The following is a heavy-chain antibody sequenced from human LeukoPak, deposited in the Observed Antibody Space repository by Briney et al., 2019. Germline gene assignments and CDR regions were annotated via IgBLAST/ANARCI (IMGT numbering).Heavy chain of an antibody. CDR2: IYWDDDK. CDR1: GFSLSTSGGG. CDR3: AHSSPPYGDYAEAHFDY. Sequence: SGPTLVNPTQTLTLTCTFSGFSLSTSGGGVGWIRQPPGKALEWLALIYWDDDKRYSPSLKSRLTITKDTSKNQVVLTMTNMDPVDTATYYCAHSSPPYGDYAEAHFDYWGQGTLVTVSS. V-gene: IGHV2-5*02. D-gene: IGHD4-17*01. J-gene: IGHJ4*02.